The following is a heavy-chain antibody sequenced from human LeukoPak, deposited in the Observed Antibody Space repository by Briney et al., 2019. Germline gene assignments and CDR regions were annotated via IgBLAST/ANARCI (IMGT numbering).Heavy chain of an antibody. CDR3: AREGQLGTPDAFDI. Sequence: PSETLSLTCTVSGGSISSGSYYWSWIRQPAGKGLEWIGRIYTSGSTNYNPSLKSRVTISVDTSKNQFSLKLSSVTAADTAVYYCAREGQLGTPDAFDIWGQGTMVTVSS. D-gene: IGHD7-27*01. CDR1: GGSISSGSYY. J-gene: IGHJ3*02. CDR2: IYTSGST. V-gene: IGHV4-61*02.